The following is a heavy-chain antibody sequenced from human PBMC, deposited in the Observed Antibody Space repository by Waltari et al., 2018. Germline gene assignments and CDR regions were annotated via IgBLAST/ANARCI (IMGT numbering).Heavy chain of an antibody. V-gene: IGHV4-34*01. J-gene: IGHJ5*02. D-gene: IGHD3-3*01. Sequence: QVQLQQWGAGLLKPSETLSLTCAVYGGSFSGYYWSWIRQPPGKGLEWIGEINHSGSTNYNPSLKSRVTISVDTSKNQFSLKLSSVTAADTAVYYCARHYDFWSGLSFDPWGQGTLVTVSS. CDR1: GGSFSGYY. CDR3: ARHYDFWSGLSFDP. CDR2: INHSGST.